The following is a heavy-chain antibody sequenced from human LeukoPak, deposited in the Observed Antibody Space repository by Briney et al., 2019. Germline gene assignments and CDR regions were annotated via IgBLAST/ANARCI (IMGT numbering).Heavy chain of an antibody. V-gene: IGHV4-59*01. CDR2: IYYSGST. J-gene: IGHJ4*02. CDR3: ARTPGYSSSWSRGFDY. Sequence: SETLSLTCTVSGGSISSYYWSWIRQPPGKGLEWIGYIYYSGSTDYNPSLKSRVTISVDTSKNQFSLKLSSVTAADTAVYYCARTPGYSSSWSRGFDYWGQGTLVTVSS. CDR1: GGSISSYY. D-gene: IGHD6-13*01.